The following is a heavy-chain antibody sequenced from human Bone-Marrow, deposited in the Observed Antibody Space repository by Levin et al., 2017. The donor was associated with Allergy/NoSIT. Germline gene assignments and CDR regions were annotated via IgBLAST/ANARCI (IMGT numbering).Heavy chain of an antibody. V-gene: IGHV3-53*01. D-gene: IGHD1-26*01. Sequence: PGGSLRLSCEVFDFTFSNFYMSWVRQAPGKGLEWVSVIYNDGRTYYADSVKGRLTLSRDKSANTVYLQMNGLRGEDTAVYYCATGFLGAMTYNIWGQGTQVTVS. CDR1: DFTFSNFY. CDR3: ATGFLGAMTYNI. J-gene: IGHJ4*02. CDR2: IYNDGRT.